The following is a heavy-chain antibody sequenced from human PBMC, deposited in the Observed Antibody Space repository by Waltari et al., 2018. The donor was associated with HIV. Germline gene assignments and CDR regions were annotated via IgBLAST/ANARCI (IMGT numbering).Heavy chain of an antibody. CDR2: IYTSGST. CDR3: AREGKEDYDFWSGYFFGMDV. Sequence: QVQLQESGPGLVKPSQTLSLTCTVPGGSISSGSYYWSWLRQPAGKGLEWIGRIYTSGSTNYNPSLKSRVTISVDTSKNQFSLKLSSVTAADTAVYYCAREGKEDYDFWSGYFFGMDVWGQGTTVTVSS. CDR1: GGSISSGSYY. J-gene: IGHJ6*02. V-gene: IGHV4-61*02. D-gene: IGHD3-3*01.